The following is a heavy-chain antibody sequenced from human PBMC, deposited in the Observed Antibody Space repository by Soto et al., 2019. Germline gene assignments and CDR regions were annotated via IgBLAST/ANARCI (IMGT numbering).Heavy chain of an antibody. J-gene: IGHJ4*02. CDR3: AKEGGYCISPTCPRRVDS. CDR2: ISSSGSYI. CDR1: GGSISSSSYF. Sequence: ETLSLTCSVSGGSISSSSYFWGWVRQAPGKGLEWVSSISSSGSYIYYADSVKGRFTISRDNAKNSLSLQMNSLRAEDTAIYYCAKEGGYCISPTCPRRVDSWGQGTLVTVSS. D-gene: IGHD2-2*01. V-gene: IGHV3-21*04.